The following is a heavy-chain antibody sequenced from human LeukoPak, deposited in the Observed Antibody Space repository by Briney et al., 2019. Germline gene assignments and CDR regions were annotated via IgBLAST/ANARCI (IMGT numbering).Heavy chain of an antibody. Sequence: SETLSLTCIVSGDSITSHYWNWIRQPSGKGLEWIGYVHHSGGTTYHPSLKSRVTMSVDTSKNHFSLKIISVTAADTAVYYCAKWANDRQAFDIWGQGTMVTASS. D-gene: IGHD1-14*01. CDR1: GDSITSHY. J-gene: IGHJ3*02. CDR2: VHHSGGT. CDR3: AKWANDRQAFDI. V-gene: IGHV4-59*11.